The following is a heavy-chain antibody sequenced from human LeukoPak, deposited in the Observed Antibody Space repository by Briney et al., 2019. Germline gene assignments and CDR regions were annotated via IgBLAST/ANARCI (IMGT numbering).Heavy chain of an antibody. V-gene: IGHV4-61*02. CDR2: IYTSGST. Sequence: PSQTLSLTCTVSGGSISSGSYYWSWIRQPAGKGLEWIGRIYTSGSTNYNPSRKSRVTISVDTSKNQFSLKLSSVTAADTAVYYCARVGKYYYDSSDRADYWGQGTLVTVSS. J-gene: IGHJ4*02. CDR1: GGSISSGSYY. D-gene: IGHD3-22*01. CDR3: ARVGKYYYDSSDRADY.